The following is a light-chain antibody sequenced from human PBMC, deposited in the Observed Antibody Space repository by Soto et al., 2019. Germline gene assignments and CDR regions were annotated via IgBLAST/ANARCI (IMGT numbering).Light chain of an antibody. CDR2: RNN. CDR3: ASWDDSLSGFYV. J-gene: IGLJ1*01. CDR1: NSNIGDNY. V-gene: IGLV1-47*01. Sequence: QSALTQPPSASGTPGQRVTISCSGSNSNIGDNYVSWFQRLPGTAPKLLIYRNNQRPSGVTDRFSGSKSGTSASLAISGLRSEDEGDYYCASWDDSLSGFYVFGTGTKLTVL.